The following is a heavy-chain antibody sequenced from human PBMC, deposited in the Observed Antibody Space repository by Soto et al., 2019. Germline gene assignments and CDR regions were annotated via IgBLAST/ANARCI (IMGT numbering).Heavy chain of an antibody. CDR1: SGSISSSNW. D-gene: IGHD3-10*01. Sequence: QVQRQESGPGLVNPSGTLSLTCAVSSGSISSSNWWSWVRQPPGKGLEWIGESYHSGSTNYIPSLRGRVTISVDKSKNQFTLKLSSVTAADTAVYYCASQNHSRVYWGQGTLVTVSS. V-gene: IGHV4-4*02. CDR3: ASQNHSRVY. CDR2: SYHSGST. J-gene: IGHJ4*02.